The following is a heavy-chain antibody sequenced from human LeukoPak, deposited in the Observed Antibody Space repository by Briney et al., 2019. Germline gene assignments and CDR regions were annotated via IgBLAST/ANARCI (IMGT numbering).Heavy chain of an antibody. Sequence: GGCLRLSCAASGFTFSSYSMNSVRQAPRKGLEWVSYISSSSSTIYYADSVKGRFTISRDNAKNSLYLQMNSLRAEDMAVYYCARYGPYSSTRCYSTGYCGHRTLCSVSS. CDR3: ARYGPYSSTRCYSTGY. J-gene: IGHJ4*03. CDR1: GFTFSSYS. V-gene: IGHV3-48*01. CDR2: ISSSSSTI. D-gene: IGHD2-2*01.